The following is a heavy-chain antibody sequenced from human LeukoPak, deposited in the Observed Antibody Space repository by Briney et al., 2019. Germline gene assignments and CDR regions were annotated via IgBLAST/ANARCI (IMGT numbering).Heavy chain of an antibody. D-gene: IGHD2-2*02. V-gene: IGHV1-2*02. J-gene: IGHJ5*02. CDR3: ALGYCSSTSCYTHWFDP. CDR1: GYTFTGYY. CDR2: INPNSGGT. Sequence: ASVKVSCEASGYTFTGYYMHWVRQAPGQGLEWMGWINPNSGGTNYAQKFQGRVTMTRDTSISTAYMELSRLRSDDTAVYYCALGYCSSTSCYTHWFDPWGQGTLVTVSS.